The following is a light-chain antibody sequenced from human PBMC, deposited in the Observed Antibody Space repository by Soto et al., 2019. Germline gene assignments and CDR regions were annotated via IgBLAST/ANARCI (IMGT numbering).Light chain of an antibody. Sequence: QSAPVSGSPGQSITISCTGSGRDIGAYDYVSWYQQHPGKAPKLLIYGVNNRPSGVSYRFSASKSAFTASLTISGLQAEDEAHYYCSSYTTSYFYVFGPGTKVTVL. CDR3: SSYTTSYFYV. CDR1: GRDIGAYDY. V-gene: IGLV2-14*01. J-gene: IGLJ1*01. CDR2: GVN.